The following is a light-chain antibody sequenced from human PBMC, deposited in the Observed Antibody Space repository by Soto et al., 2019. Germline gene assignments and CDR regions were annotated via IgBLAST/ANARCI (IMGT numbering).Light chain of an antibody. V-gene: IGKV3-11*01. CDR3: QQRSNLPPT. CDR1: QSVDIY. J-gene: IGKJ5*01. Sequence: IVLTQSPVTLSLSPGERATLSCRASQSVDIYLAWYRQIPGQAPRLLIYDASNRATGIPDRFSGGGSGTDFTLTISSLEPEDFAIYYCQQRSNLPPTFGQGTRLEIK. CDR2: DAS.